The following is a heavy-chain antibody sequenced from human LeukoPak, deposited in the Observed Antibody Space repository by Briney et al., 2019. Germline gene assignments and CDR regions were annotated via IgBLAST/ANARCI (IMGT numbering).Heavy chain of an antibody. J-gene: IGHJ4*02. CDR2: IIPIFGTA. CDR3: ARDLGYSYGYDYFDY. V-gene: IGHV1-69*05. Sequence: SVEVSCKASGGTFSSYAISWVRQAPGQGLEWMGGIIPIFGTANYAQKFQGRVTITTDESTSTAYMELSSLRSEDMAVYYCARDLGYSYGYDYFDYWGQGTLVTVSS. D-gene: IGHD5-18*01. CDR1: GGTFSSYA.